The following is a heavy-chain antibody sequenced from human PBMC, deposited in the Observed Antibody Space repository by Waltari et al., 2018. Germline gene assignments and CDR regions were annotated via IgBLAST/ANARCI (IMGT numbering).Heavy chain of an antibody. CDR3: ARGYSLDRPDRFDY. Sequence: QVQLVQSGAEVKKPGASVKVSCKASGYTFSSYAISWVRQAPGQGLEWMGGIIPIFGTANYAQKFQGRVTITADESTSTAYMELSSLRSEDTAVYYCARGYSLDRPDRFDYWGQGTLVTVSS. CDR1: GYTFSSYA. V-gene: IGHV1-69*13. D-gene: IGHD5-18*01. CDR2: IIPIFGTA. J-gene: IGHJ4*02.